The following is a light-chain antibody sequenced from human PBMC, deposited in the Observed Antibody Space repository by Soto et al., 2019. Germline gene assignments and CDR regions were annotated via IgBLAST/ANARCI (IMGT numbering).Light chain of an antibody. CDR2: GIS. Sequence: EIVMTQSPATLSLSPGERATLSCRASHTISSSYLAWYQQKPGQAPRLLMYGISRRATGIPDRLSGSGSGTDFTLTITRLEPEDFAVYYCQQYVTSSPRTFGQGTKVDI. CDR1: HTISSSY. J-gene: IGKJ1*01. CDR3: QQYVTSSPRT. V-gene: IGKV3-20*01.